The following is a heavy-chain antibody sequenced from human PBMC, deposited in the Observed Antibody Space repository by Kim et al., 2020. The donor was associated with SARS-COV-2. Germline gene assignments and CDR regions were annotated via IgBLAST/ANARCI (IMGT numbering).Heavy chain of an antibody. V-gene: IGHV3-7*01. D-gene: IGHD3-3*01. CDR2: IKQDGSEK. Sequence: GGSLRLSCAASGFTFSSYWMSWVRQAPGKGLEWVANIKQDGSEKYYVDSVKGRFTISRDNAKNSLYLQMNSLRAEDTAVYYCARVGRPYDFWSGYLGYYYMDVWGKGTTVTVSS. CDR3: ARVGRPYDFWSGYLGYYYMDV. J-gene: IGHJ6*03. CDR1: GFTFSSYW.